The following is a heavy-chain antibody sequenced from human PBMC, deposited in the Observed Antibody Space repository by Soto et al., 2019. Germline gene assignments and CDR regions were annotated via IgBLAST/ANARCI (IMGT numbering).Heavy chain of an antibody. Sequence: GASVKVSRKAPGYTPTHHYMHWGRQAPGQGLEWMGIINPSGGSTSYAQKFQGRVTMTRDTSTSTVYMELSSLRSEDTAVYYCARDPGGQWLVYFDYWGQGTLVTVSS. CDR3: ARDPGGQWLVYFDY. CDR2: INPSGGST. CDR1: GYTPTHHY. D-gene: IGHD6-19*01. V-gene: IGHV1-46*03. J-gene: IGHJ4*02.